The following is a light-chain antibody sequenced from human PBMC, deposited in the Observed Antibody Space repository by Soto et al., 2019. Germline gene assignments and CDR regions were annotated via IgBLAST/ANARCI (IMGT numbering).Light chain of an antibody. CDR3: QLYNKWPLT. V-gene: IGKV3-15*01. CDR1: QSASNN. CDR2: VAS. Sequence: EIVMTQSPATLSVSPGERATLSCRASQSASNNLAWYQQKPGQAPRRLIYVASTRATGIPARFSGSGSGTEFTLTISSLQSEDFAVYYCQLYNKWPLTFGQGTKVEI. J-gene: IGKJ1*01.